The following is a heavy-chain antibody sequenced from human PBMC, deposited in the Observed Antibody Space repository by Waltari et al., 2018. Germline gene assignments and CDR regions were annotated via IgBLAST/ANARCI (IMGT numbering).Heavy chain of an antibody. CDR1: GGTFSSYA. J-gene: IGHJ4*02. Sequence: QVQLVQSGAEVKKPGSSVKVSCKAYGGTFSSYAISWVRQAPGQGLEWMGEIIPTFWPATYEHKCQSRVTVTADEPTRTADMALSSLGSEVTAVYYCAKELDALDYWGQGTLVTVSS. CDR2: IIPTFWPA. D-gene: IGHD1-1*01. CDR3: AKELDALDY. V-gene: IGHV1-69*13.